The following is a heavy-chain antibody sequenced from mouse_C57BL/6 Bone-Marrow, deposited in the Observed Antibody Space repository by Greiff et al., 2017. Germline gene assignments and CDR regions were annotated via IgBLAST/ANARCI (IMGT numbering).Heavy chain of an antibody. D-gene: IGHD1-1*01. J-gene: IGHJ4*01. CDR3: ARAGLTTVVATDAMDY. CDR2: ISSGGSYT. Sequence: VQLKESGGDLVKPGGSLKLSCAASGFTFSSYGMSWVRQTPDKRLEWVATISSGGSYTYYPDSVKGRFTISRDNAKNTLYLQMSSLKSEDTAMYYCARAGLTTVVATDAMDYWGQGTSVTVSS. V-gene: IGHV5-6*01. CDR1: GFTFSSYG.